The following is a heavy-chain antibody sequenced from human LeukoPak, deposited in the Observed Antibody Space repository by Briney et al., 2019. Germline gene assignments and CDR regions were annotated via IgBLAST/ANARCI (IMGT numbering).Heavy chain of an antibody. CDR2: VSYSGNT. D-gene: IGHD3-10*01. Sequence: SETLSLTCTVSGGSITSGGYFWSWIRQHPGKGLEWIGYVSYSGNTYYNPSLKSRLTISVDTSKNQFSLKLSSVTAADTAVYYCARSFGESYFDYWGQGILVTVSS. CDR3: ARSFGESYFDY. CDR1: GGSITSGGYF. V-gene: IGHV4-31*03. J-gene: IGHJ4*02.